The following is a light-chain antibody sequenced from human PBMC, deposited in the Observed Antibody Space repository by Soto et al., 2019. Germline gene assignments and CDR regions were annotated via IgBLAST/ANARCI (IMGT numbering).Light chain of an antibody. CDR3: SSYSNSVTLGCV. Sequence: QSVLTQPASVSGSPGQSITISCTGTSSDVGGYNYVSWYQQCPGKAPKLMIYDVSKRPSGVSDRFSGSKSGNMASLTISGLQAEDEADYYCSSYSNSVTLGCVFGTGTKVTVL. CDR2: DVS. J-gene: IGLJ1*01. V-gene: IGLV2-14*01. CDR1: SSDVGGYNY.